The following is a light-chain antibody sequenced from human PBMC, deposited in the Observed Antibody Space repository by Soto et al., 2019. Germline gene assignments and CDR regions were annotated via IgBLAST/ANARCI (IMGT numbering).Light chain of an antibody. CDR1: SSDVGGYNY. V-gene: IGLV2-14*01. Sequence: QSALTQPASVSGSPGQSITISCTGTSSDVGGYNYVSWYQQHPGKAPKLMIYEVSNRPSGVSNRFSGSKSGNTASLTISGLQAEGEADYYCSSYTSSSRRVFGGGTKLTVL. CDR2: EVS. J-gene: IGLJ2*01. CDR3: SSYTSSSRRV.